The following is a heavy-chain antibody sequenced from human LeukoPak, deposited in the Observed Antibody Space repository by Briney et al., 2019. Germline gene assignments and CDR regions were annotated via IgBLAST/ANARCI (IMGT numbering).Heavy chain of an antibody. Sequence: PGGSLRLSCAASGFTFSSYWMSCVRQSPGKGLEWVANIKHDGSERYYVDSVKGRFTISRDNAKNSLFLQMNTLRAEDTAVYYCARAQWISGVVINGPKDYWGQGTLVTVSS. CDR3: ARAQWISGVVINGPKDY. CDR1: GFTFSSYW. CDR2: IKHDGSER. D-gene: IGHD3-3*01. V-gene: IGHV3-7*01. J-gene: IGHJ4*02.